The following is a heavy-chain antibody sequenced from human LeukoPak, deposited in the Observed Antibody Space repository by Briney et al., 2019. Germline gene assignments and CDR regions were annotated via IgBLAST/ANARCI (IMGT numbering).Heavy chain of an antibody. CDR3: ARGGNYWPQWWFDP. V-gene: IGHV4-59*01. D-gene: IGHD1-26*01. Sequence: SESLSLTCTVSGGSISTYYWSWIRQPPGKGLERIGYMYYTGSTSYNPSLKSRVTMSLDASKNQFSLELNSVTPADTAVYYCARGGNYWPQWWFDPWGRGTLVSVSS. CDR2: MYYTGST. CDR1: GGSISTYY. J-gene: IGHJ5*02.